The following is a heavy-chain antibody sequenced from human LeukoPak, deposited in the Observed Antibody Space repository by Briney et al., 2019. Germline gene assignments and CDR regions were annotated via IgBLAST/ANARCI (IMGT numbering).Heavy chain of an antibody. Sequence: SVKVSCKASGGTFSSYAISWVRQAPGQGLEWMGGIIPIFGTANYAQKFQGRVTITADESTSTAYMELSSLRSEDTAVYYCARELLLYDFWSGYYEVPFDYWGQGTLVTVSS. V-gene: IGHV1-69*01. CDR1: GGTFSSYA. J-gene: IGHJ4*02. CDR2: IIPIFGTA. CDR3: ARELLLYDFWSGYYEVPFDY. D-gene: IGHD3-3*01.